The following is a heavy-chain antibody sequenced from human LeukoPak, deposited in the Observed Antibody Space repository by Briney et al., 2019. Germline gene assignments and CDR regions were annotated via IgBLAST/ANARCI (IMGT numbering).Heavy chain of an antibody. V-gene: IGHV3-30*02. D-gene: IGHD2-2*02. CDR3: AREYCSSSCYNGLDY. J-gene: IGHJ4*02. CDR1: GFTFSSYG. CDR2: IRYDGTSK. Sequence: GGSLRLSCAASGFTFSSYGMHWVRQAPGKGLEWVAFIRYDGTSKYYADYVKGRFAISRDNSKNTLYLQMNSLRAEDTAVYYCAREYCSSSCYNGLDYWGQGTLVTVSS.